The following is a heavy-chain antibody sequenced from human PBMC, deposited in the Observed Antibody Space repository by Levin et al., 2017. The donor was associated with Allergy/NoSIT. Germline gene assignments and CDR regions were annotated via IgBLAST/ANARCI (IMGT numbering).Heavy chain of an antibody. Sequence: GESLKISCEDFGFNFRGYWMTWVRQAPGKGLEWVATINQDGSEKYYVDSVRGRFTISRDNAKNSLYLQMNSLRAEDTALFYCAKDGIPTKRPCGGQGLDVWSQGALVGVSS. D-gene: IGHD3-16*01. V-gene: IGHV3-7*03. CDR1: GFNFRGYW. J-gene: IGHJ5*02. CDR2: INQDGSEK. CDR3: AKDGIPTKRPCGGQGLDV.